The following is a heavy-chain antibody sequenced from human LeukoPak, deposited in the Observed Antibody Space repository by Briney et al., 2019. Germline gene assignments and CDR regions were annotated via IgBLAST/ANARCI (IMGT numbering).Heavy chain of an antibody. CDR3: ARERMRLFGDH. CDR1: GFTFSYYS. D-gene: IGHD3-3*01. Sequence: AGGSLRLSCATSGFTFSYYSMHWVRQAPGRGLEWVSYISNSGRIIYYADSVKGRFTISRDNAKNSVYLQMNSLRAEDTAVYYCARERMRLFGDHWGQGTLVTVSS. CDR2: ISNSGRII. V-gene: IGHV3-48*01. J-gene: IGHJ4*02.